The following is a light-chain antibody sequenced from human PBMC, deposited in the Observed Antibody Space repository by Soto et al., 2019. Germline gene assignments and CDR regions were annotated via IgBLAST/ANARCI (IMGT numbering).Light chain of an antibody. CDR2: DVS. Sequence: QSALTQPASVSGSPGQSITISCTGTGSDVGGYNYVSWYQQQPGKPPKVMIYDVSKRPSGISNRFSGSKSGNTASLTISGLQIEDEEDYYCSSYTSGSTRVVFGGGTKVTVL. V-gene: IGLV2-14*03. CDR1: GSDVGGYNY. J-gene: IGLJ2*01. CDR3: SSYTSGSTRVV.